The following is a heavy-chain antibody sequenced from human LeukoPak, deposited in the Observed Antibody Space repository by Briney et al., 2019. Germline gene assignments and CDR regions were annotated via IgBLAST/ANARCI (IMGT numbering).Heavy chain of an antibody. CDR3: ASGRGIAAAGKVSGWFDP. CDR1: GGSFSGYY. CDR2: INHSGST. D-gene: IGHD6-13*01. V-gene: IGHV4-34*01. Sequence: PSETLSLTCAVHGGSFSGYYWSWIRQPPGKGLEWIGEINHSGSTNYNPSLKSRVTISVDTSKNQFSLKLSSVTAADTAVYYCASGRGIAAAGKVSGWFDPWGQGTLVTVSS. J-gene: IGHJ5*02.